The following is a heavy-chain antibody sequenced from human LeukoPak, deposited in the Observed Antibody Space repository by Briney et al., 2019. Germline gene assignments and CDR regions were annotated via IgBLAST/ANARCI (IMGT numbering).Heavy chain of an antibody. V-gene: IGHV4-59*01. D-gene: IGHD3-22*01. J-gene: IGHJ3*02. CDR1: GGSISSYY. CDR3: ARDGPYYYDSSGYGAFDI. CDR2: IYYSGST. Sequence: PSETLSLTCTVSGGSISSYYWSWIRQPPGKALEWIGYIYYSGSTNYNPSLKSRVTISVDTSKNQFSLKLSSVTAADTAVYYCARDGPYYYDSSGYGAFDIWGQGTMVTVSS.